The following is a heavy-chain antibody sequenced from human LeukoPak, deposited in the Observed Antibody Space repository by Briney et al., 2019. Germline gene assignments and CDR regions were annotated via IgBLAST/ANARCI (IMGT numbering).Heavy chain of an antibody. D-gene: IGHD1-26*01. CDR1: GYTFTSYD. V-gene: IGHV1-8*02. CDR2: MNPNSGNT. Sequence: GASVKVSCKASGYTFTSYDINWVRQATGQGLEWMGWMNPNSGNTGYAQKFQGRVTMTRDTSISTAYMELSRLRSDDTAVYYCARVWVLKSSPLCDYWGQGTLVTVSS. J-gene: IGHJ4*02. CDR3: ARVWVLKSSPLCDY.